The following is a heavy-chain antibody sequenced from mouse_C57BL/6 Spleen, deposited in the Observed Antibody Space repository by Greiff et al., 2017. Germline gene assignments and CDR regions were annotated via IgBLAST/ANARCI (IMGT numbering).Heavy chain of an antibody. CDR1: GFSFNTYA. V-gene: IGHV10-1*01. Sequence: EVKLVESGGGLVQPKGSLKLSCAASGFSFNTYAMNWVRQAPGKGLEWVARIRSKSNNYATYYADSVKDRFTISRDDSESMLYLQMNNLKTEDTAMYYCVRQRRSDFDYWGQGTTLTVSS. CDR2: IRSKSNNYAT. J-gene: IGHJ2*01. CDR3: VRQRRSDFDY.